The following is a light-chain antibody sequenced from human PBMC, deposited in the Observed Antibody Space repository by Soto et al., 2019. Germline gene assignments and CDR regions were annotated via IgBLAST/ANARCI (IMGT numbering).Light chain of an antibody. Sequence: SYELTQPPSVSVAPGQTARITCGGDNIASKSVHWYQQKPGQAPLLVVYDDGDRPSGIPERFSGSNSGNSATLTISRVEAGDEADYYCQVWDTDSDHMVFGGGTKLTVL. J-gene: IGLJ2*01. CDR1: NIASKS. V-gene: IGLV3-21*02. CDR3: QVWDTDSDHMV. CDR2: DDG.